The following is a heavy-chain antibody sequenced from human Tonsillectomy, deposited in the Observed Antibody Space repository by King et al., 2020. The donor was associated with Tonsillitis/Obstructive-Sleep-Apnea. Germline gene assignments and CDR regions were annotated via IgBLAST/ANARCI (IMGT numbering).Heavy chain of an antibody. V-gene: IGHV3-64D*06. CDR2: ISNNGVST. J-gene: IGHJ4*02. D-gene: IGHD1-26*01. CDR3: VKDTHGNQWGVFDY. Sequence: VQLVESGGGLVQPGGSLRLSCSASGFTFSSYAMHWVRQAPGKGLEYVSAISNNGVSTYYADSVEGRFTISRDNSKNTLYLQMSSLKLEDTAIYYCVKDTHGNQWGVFDYWGQGTLVTVSS. CDR1: GFTFSSYA.